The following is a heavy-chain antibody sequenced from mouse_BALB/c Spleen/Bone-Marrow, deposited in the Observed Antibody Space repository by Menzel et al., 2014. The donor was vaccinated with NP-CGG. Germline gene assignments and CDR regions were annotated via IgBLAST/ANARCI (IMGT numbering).Heavy chain of an antibody. D-gene: IGHD2-1*01. CDR3: ARGGNFAWFAY. CDR1: GFTFSSFG. Sequence: EVKLVESGGGLVQPGGSRKLSCAASGFTFSSFGXHWVRQAPEKGLEWVAYISSGSSAIYYADTVKGRFTISRDNPKNTLFLQMTSLRSEDTAMYYCARGGNFAWFAYWGQGTLVTVSA. J-gene: IGHJ3*01. V-gene: IGHV5-17*02. CDR2: ISSGSSAI.